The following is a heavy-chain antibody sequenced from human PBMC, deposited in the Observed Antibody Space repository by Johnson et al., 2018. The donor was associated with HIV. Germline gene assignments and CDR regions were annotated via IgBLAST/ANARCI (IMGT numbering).Heavy chain of an antibody. CDR1: GFTFSSYA. Sequence: EQLVESGGGVVQPGRSLRLSCAASGFTFSSYAMHWVRQAPGKGLEWVSFMYTGGSTDYADSVKGRFTISRDNSKNTLYLQMNSLRAEDTAIYYCARPIARGASDIWGQGTMVTVSS. CDR3: ARPIARGASDI. CDR2: MYTGGST. V-gene: IGHV3-66*04. J-gene: IGHJ3*02. D-gene: IGHD3-10*01.